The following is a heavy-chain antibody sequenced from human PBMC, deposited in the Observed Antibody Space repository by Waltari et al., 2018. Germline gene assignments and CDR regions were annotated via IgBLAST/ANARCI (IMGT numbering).Heavy chain of an antibody. Sequence: QLQLQESGPGLVKPSETLSLTYTVSGGSISSSSYYWGWIRQPPGEGLEWIGSINYSGSPYYRQSLKTPVTISVDTSKNQFSLKLSSVTAADTAVYYCAREYSSSSDHFDYWGQGTLVTVSS. CDR3: AREYSSSSDHFDY. CDR2: INYSGSP. CDR1: GGSISSSSYY. D-gene: IGHD6-6*01. J-gene: IGHJ4*02. V-gene: IGHV4-39*02.